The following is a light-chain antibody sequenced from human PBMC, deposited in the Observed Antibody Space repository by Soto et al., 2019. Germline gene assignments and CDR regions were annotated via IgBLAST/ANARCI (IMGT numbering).Light chain of an antibody. CDR3: QQYNNYRT. V-gene: IGKV1-5*03. Sequence: DIQMTQSPSTLSVSVGDRVTITCRASQTINSWLAWYQQRPGKAPKLLIYRASSLQSGVPSRFSGSGSGTEFTLTISSLQPDDFATYYCQQYNNYRTFGQGTKVEIK. CDR2: RAS. CDR1: QTINSW. J-gene: IGKJ1*01.